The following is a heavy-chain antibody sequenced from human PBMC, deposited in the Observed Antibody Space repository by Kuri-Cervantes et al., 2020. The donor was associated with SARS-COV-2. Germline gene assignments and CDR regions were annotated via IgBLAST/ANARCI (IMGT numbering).Heavy chain of an antibody. J-gene: IGHJ2*01. CDR1: GFTFSSYE. CDR2: ISSSGSTI. D-gene: IGHD3-3*01. Sequence: GESLKISCAASGFTFSSYEMNWVRQAPGKGLEWVSYISSSGSTIYYADSVKGRFTISRDNAKNSLYLQMNSLRAEDTAVYYCAREGITIFGVVKEYFDLWGRGTLVTVSS. V-gene: IGHV3-48*03. CDR3: AREGITIFGVVKEYFDL.